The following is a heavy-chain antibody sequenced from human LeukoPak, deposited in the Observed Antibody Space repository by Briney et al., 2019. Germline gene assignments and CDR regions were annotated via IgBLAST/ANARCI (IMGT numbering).Heavy chain of an antibody. J-gene: IGHJ3*02. CDR2: MYTSGRT. CDR1: GGSFSSGTYY. D-gene: IGHD1-20*01. CDR3: ASQTLTDDAFDI. Sequence: TSQTPSLTCTVSGGSFSSGTYYWNWIRQPAEKGLEWIGRMYTSGRTNYNPSLKSRVTISVDTSKNQFSLKLTSVTAADTAVYYCASQTLTDDAFDIWGQGTMVTVSS. V-gene: IGHV4-61*02.